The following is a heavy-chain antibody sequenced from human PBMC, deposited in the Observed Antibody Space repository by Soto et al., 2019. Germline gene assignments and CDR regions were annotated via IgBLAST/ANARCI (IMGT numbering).Heavy chain of an antibody. J-gene: IGHJ4*02. CDR3: ARGGLSAISPTGQRIDY. D-gene: IGHD3-9*01. Sequence: QLQLVESGGGVVQPGRSLRLSCSVSGFTFSSFGMHWVRQAPGKGLEWMAVISYDGKNEAYADSVKGRFTISRDKFTKTPYLQMNSLTREDTAVYYCARGGLSAISPTGQRIDYWGQGTLVTVSS. CDR2: ISYDGKNE. V-gene: IGHV3-30*03. CDR1: GFTFSSFG.